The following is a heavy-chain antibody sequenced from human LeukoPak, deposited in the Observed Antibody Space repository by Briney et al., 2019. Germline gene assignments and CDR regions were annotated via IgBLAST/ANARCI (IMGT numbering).Heavy chain of an antibody. CDR3: ASLTDALIDY. D-gene: IGHD7-27*01. V-gene: IGHV3-33*01. J-gene: IGHJ4*02. Sequence: GRALRLSCAASGFTFSSYVMHWVRQAPGKGLEWVAVIWYDESNKYYADSVKGRFTISRDNSKNTLYLQMNSLRAEDTAVYYCASLTDALIDYWGQGTLVTVSS. CDR1: GFTFSSYV. CDR2: IWYDESNK.